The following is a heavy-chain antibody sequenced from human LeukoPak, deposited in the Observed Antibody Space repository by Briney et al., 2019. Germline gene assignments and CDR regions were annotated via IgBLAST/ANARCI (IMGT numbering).Heavy chain of an antibody. J-gene: IGHJ4*02. D-gene: IGHD3-22*01. CDR3: GKGVDYERSGNTYFDY. CDR1: GYTFTSYA. CDR2: ISGSGGST. Sequence: VGSLRLSCAAPGYTFTSYAMSWVRQAPGQGLEWVSAISGSGGSTYYADSVRGRFTISTDNNKNTLYLRINSLRAEDTAIFYCGKGVDYERSGNTYFDYWGQGTLVTVSS. V-gene: IGHV3-23*01.